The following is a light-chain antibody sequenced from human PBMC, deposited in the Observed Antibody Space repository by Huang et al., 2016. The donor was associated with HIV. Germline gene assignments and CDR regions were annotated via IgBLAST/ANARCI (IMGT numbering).Light chain of an antibody. CDR1: QSILFTSNNKNY. CDR3: QQYYTTPFT. Sequence: DIVMTQSPDSLAVSLGERATINCKSSQSILFTSNNKNYLAWYQQRPGQPPRLLMHWASTRESGFPDRFSGSGSGTDFTLTISSLQAEDVAVYFCQQYYTTPFTFGPGTKVDIK. CDR2: WAS. J-gene: IGKJ3*01. V-gene: IGKV4-1*01.